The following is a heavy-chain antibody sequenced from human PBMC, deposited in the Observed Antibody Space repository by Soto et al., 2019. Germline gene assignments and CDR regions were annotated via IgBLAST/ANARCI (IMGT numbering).Heavy chain of an antibody. CDR1: GYTFTGHY. CDR3: AREPMVRAAHGFDI. V-gene: IGHV1-2*02. CDR2: INSNSVGT. J-gene: IGHJ3*02. D-gene: IGHD3-10*01. Sequence: QVQLVQSGAEVKKPGASVKVSCKASGYTFTGHYMHWVRQAPGQGLEWMGWINSNSVGTNYAQKFQGRVTRPRDTCISTAYRELSRLRSDDTAVYYCAREPMVRAAHGFDIWGQGTMVTVSS.